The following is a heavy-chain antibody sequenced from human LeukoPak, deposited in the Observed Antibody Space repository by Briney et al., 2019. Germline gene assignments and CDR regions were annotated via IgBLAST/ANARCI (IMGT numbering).Heavy chain of an antibody. V-gene: IGHV4-34*01. CDR2: INHSGST. CDR1: GGSFSGYY. CDR3: ARGNEFPERDYYDSSGPYYFDY. J-gene: IGHJ4*02. Sequence: PSETLSLTCAVYGGSFSGYYWSWIRQPPGKGLEWIGEINHSGSTNYNPSLKSRVTISVDTSKNQFSLKLSSVTAADTAVYYCARGNEFPERDYYDSSGPYYFDYWGQGTLVTVSS. D-gene: IGHD3-22*01.